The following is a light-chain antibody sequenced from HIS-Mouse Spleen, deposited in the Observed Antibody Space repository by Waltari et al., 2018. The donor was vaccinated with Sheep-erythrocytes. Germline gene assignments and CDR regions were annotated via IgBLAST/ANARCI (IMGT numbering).Light chain of an antibody. CDR2: DAS. CDR3: QQYDNRPPIT. CDR1: QDISNY. J-gene: IGKJ5*01. V-gene: IGKV1-33*01. Sequence: IHLTQSPTSLSASVGDRVTITCQASQDISNYLNWYQQKPGKAPKLLIYDASNLETGVPSRFSGSGSGTDFSFTISSLQPEDIATYYCQQYDNRPPITFGQGTRLEIK.